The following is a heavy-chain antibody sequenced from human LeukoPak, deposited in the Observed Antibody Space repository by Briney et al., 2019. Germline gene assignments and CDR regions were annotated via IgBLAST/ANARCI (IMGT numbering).Heavy chain of an antibody. CDR1: GGSISSGGYY. D-gene: IGHD3-10*01. CDR2: IYHSGST. Sequence: SETLSLTCTVSGGSISSGGYYWSWIRQPPGKGLEWIGYIYHSGSTYYNPSLKSRVTISVDKSKNQFSLKLSSVTAADTAVYYCARKSYSEPWYFDLWGRGTLVTVSS. J-gene: IGHJ2*01. V-gene: IGHV4-30-2*01. CDR3: ARKSYSEPWYFDL.